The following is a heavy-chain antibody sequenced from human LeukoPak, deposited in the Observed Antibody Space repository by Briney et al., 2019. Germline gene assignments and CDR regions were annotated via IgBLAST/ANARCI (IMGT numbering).Heavy chain of an antibody. J-gene: IGHJ6*02. CDR3: ARDGRDWIQPKGYYYYGMDV. V-gene: IGHV1-69*04. D-gene: IGHD5-18*01. CDR1: GGTFSSYA. CDR2: IIPILGIA. Sequence: EASVKVSCKASGGTFSSYAISWVRQAPGQGLEWMGRIIPILGIANYAQKFQGRVTMTADKSTSTAYMELSSLRSEDTAVYYCARDGRDWIQPKGYYYYGMDVWGQGTTVTVSS.